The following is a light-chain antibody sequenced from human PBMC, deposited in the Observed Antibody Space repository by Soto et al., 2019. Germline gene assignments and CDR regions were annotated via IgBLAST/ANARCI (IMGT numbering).Light chain of an antibody. CDR3: QQYNTYLWT. CDR1: QSIGSW. Sequence: DIQSTQSPATLSASVGDRVIIVCRASQSIGSWLAWYQQKPGKDPKLLIYKASTLESGVPSRFSGSGSGTEFTLTIRSPQPDDFATYYCQQYNTYLWTFGQGTKVDIK. CDR2: KAS. J-gene: IGKJ1*01. V-gene: IGKV1-5*03.